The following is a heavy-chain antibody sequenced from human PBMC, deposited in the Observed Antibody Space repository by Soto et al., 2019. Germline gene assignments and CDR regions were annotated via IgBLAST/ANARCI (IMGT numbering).Heavy chain of an antibody. CDR2: ISSSGSTI. J-gene: IGHJ4*02. Sequence: GSLRLSCAASGFTFSDYYMSWIRQAPGKGLEWVSYISSSGSTIYYADSVKGRFTISRDNAKNSLYLQMNSLRAEDTAVYYCARGYCSSTSCYASSSGFDYWGQGTLVTVSS. D-gene: IGHD2-2*01. V-gene: IGHV3-11*01. CDR3: ARGYCSSTSCYASSSGFDY. CDR1: GFTFSDYY.